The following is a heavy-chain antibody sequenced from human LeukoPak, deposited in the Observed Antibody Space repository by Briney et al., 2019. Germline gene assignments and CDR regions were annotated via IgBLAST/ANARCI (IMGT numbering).Heavy chain of an antibody. CDR2: IYHSGST. CDR3: ARLRGAYGSGTAYYFDY. CDR1: GGSISSYY. V-gene: IGHV4-59*01. Sequence: PSETLPLTCNVSGGSISSYYWTWVRQPPGKGLEWIGYIYHSGSTNYNPSLKSRVTISVDMSRNQFSLKVYSMTAADTAVYYCARLRGAYGSGTAYYFDYWGQGTQVTVSS. D-gene: IGHD3-10*01. J-gene: IGHJ4*02.